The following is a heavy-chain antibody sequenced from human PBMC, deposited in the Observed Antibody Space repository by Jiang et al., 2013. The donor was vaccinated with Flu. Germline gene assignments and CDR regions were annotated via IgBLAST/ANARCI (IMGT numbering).Heavy chain of an antibody. J-gene: IGHJ3*02. D-gene: IGHD2-15*01. V-gene: IGHV3-48*03. Sequence: VQLLESGGGLVQPGGSLRLSRAASGFTFSSYEMNWVRQAPGKGLEWVSYISSSGSTIYYADSVKGRFTISRDNAKNSLYLQMNSLRAEDTAVYYCAREYIGGVVVAAPDAFDIWGQGTMVTVSS. CDR2: ISSSGSTI. CDR1: GFTFSSYE. CDR3: AREYIGGVVVAAPDAFDI.